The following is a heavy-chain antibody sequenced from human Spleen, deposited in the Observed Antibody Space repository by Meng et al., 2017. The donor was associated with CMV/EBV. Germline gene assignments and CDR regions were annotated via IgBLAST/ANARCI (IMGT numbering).Heavy chain of an antibody. CDR2: ISSSSSYI. D-gene: IGHD1-26*01. J-gene: IGHJ4*02. V-gene: IGHV3-21*01. CDR1: GFTFSSYS. Sequence: LSCAASGFTFSSYSMNWVRQAPGKGLEWVSSISSSSSYIYYADSVKGRFTISRDNAKNSLYLQMNSLRAEDTAVYYCARDHGELPFDYWGQGTLVTVSS. CDR3: ARDHGELPFDY.